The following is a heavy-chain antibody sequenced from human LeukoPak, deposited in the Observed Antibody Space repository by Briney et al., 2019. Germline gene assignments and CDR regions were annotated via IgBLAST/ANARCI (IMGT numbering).Heavy chain of an antibody. Sequence: GGSLRLSCAASGFTFSSYSMNWVRQAPGKGLEWVSSISSSSSYIYYADSVKGRFTISRDNAKNTLYLQMNSLRAEDTAVYYCAKEIWPTVTTPGWTYFDYWGQGALVTVSS. CDR1: GFTFSSYS. J-gene: IGHJ4*02. V-gene: IGHV3-21*01. D-gene: IGHD4-17*01. CDR3: AKEIWPTVTTPGWTYFDY. CDR2: ISSSSSYI.